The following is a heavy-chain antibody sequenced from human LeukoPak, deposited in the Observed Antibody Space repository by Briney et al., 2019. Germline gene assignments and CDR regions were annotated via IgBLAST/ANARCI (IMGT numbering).Heavy chain of an antibody. CDR1: GFSFNSYA. D-gene: IGHD6-19*01. CDR2: ISYSGDT. Sequence: PGGSLRLSCAASGFSFNSYAMRWVRQAPGKGLEWIGYISYSGDTKYNPSLKSRLSMSVDTSKNQCSLMLTSVTAADTAVYYCARGSGWYPHWGQGTLVTVSS. V-gene: IGHV4-59*01. CDR3: ARGSGWYPH. J-gene: IGHJ1*01.